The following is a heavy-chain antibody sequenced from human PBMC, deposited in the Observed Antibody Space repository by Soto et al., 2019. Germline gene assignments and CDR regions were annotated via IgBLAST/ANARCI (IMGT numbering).Heavy chain of an antibody. CDR1: GYSFTSYW. J-gene: IGHJ6*02. Sequence: GESLKISCKGSGYSFTSYWIGWVRQMPGKGLEWMGIIYPGDSDTRYSPSFQGQVTISADKSISTAYLQWSSLKASDTAMYYCARRDGSGSYDYYYYGMDVWGQGTTVTVSS. CDR3: ARRDGSGSYDYYYYGMDV. V-gene: IGHV5-51*01. CDR2: IYPGDSDT. D-gene: IGHD3-10*01.